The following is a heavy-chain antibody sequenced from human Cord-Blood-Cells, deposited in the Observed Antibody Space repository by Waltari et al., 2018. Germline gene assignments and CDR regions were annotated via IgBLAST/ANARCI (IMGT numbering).Heavy chain of an antibody. V-gene: IGHV4-34*01. Sequence: QVQLQQWGAGLLKPSETLSLTCAVYGGSFSGYYWSWIRQPPGKGLEWIGEINHSGSTNYNPSPKGRVTISVETSKGPFSLRLSYVTAADTAVYYCARGRGAADAFDIWGQGTMVTVSS. J-gene: IGHJ3*02. CDR2: INHSGST. CDR3: ARGRGAADAFDI. D-gene: IGHD1-26*01. CDR1: GGSFSGYY.